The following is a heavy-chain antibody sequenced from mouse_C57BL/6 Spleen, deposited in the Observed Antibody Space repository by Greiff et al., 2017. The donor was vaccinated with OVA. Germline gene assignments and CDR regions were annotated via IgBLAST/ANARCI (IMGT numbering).Heavy chain of an antibody. CDR3: ARGYRPFAY. J-gene: IGHJ3*01. Sequence: QVQLQQSGAELVMPGASVKLSCKASGYTFTSYWMYWVKPRPGQGLEWIGEIDPSDSYTNYNEKFKGKSTLTVDRTSSTDYMQLSSLASEDSAGYNCARGYRPFAYWGKGTLVTVSA. CDR1: GYTFTSYW. V-gene: IGHV1-69*01. CDR2: IDPSDSYT. D-gene: IGHD1-2*01.